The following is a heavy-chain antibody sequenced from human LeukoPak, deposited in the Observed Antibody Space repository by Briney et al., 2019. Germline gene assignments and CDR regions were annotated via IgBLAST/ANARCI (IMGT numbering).Heavy chain of an antibody. D-gene: IGHD5-24*01. V-gene: IGHV1-18*01. Sequence: ASVKVSCKASYYAFSSYGISWMRQAPGQGLEWMGWISDYNGNTNYAQKFQDRVTMTTDTSTSTAYMELRSLRSDDTAMYYCATHSRRLQSQFDYWGQGTLVTVSS. CDR3: ATHSRRLQSQFDY. J-gene: IGHJ4*02. CDR2: ISDYNGNT. CDR1: YYAFSSYG.